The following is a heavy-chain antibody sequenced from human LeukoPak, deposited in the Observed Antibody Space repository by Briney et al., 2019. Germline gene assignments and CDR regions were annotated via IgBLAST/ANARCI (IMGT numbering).Heavy chain of an antibody. CDR2: MPPDGNNK. D-gene: IGHD4-17*01. J-gene: IGHJ4*02. CDR1: GFTFSAYN. CDR3: ARGEPLTVTTSDYFDY. Sequence: PGGSLRLSCAASGFTFSAYNIHWVRQAPGKGLEWVAVMPPDGNNKYYADSAKGPFTISRDNSKNTLYLHMKSLRAGDPAGYYCARGEPLTVTTSDYFDYWGQGTLVTVSS. V-gene: IGHV3-30-3*01.